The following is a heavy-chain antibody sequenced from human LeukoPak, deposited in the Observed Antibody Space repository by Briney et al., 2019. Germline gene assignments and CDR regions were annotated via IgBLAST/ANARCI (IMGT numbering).Heavy chain of an antibody. J-gene: IGHJ4*02. D-gene: IGHD3-9*01. V-gene: IGHV4-34*01. CDR1: GGSFSGYY. CDR2: INHSRST. CDR3: ARGRRVLRYFEAPANDY. Sequence: PSETLSLTCAVYGGSFSGYYWSWIRQPPGKGLEGIGEINHSRSTNYNPSLKSRVTISVDTSKNQFSLKLSSVTAADTAVYYCARGRRVLRYFEAPANDYWGQGTLVTVSS.